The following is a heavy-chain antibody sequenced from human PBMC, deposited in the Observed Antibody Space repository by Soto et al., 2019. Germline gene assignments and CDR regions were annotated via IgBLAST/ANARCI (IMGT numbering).Heavy chain of an antibody. CDR3: AREGPAPYYYYGMEV. V-gene: IGHV1-18*01. Sequence: QVQLVQSGGEVKKPGASVKVSCKTSGYSFTTYGISWVRQAPGQGLEWMGWISAYNGNTNYAQKLQDRVTMTTDTSTSTAYMELRSLRSDDTAGYYCAREGPAPYYYYGMEVWGQGRTVTVSS. CDR2: ISAYNGNT. J-gene: IGHJ6*02. CDR1: GYSFTTYG.